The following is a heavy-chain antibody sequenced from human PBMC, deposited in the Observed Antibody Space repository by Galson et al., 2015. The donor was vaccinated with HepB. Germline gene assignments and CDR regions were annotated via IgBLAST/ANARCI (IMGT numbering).Heavy chain of an antibody. Sequence: APGKGLEWVGFIRSKGYGRTTEYAASVKGRFTISRDDSKSIAYLQMNSLKTEDTAVYYCTRDGGSDHPPFDSWGQGTLVTVSS. CDR3: TRDGGSDHPPFDS. V-gene: IGHV3-49*02. J-gene: IGHJ4*02. D-gene: IGHD6-19*01. CDR2: IRSKGYGRTT.